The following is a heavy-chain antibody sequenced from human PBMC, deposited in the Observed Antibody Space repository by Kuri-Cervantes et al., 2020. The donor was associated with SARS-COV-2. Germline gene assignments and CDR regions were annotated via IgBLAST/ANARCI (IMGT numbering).Heavy chain of an antibody. D-gene: IGHD2-2*02. CDR2: IYYNGGT. V-gene: IGHV4-39*07. CDR3: ASSHCSSTSCYKWALDY. J-gene: IGHJ4*02. CDR1: GGSINSSIHY. Sequence: SETLSLTCTVSGGSINSSIHYWGWIRQPPGKGLEWIGSIYYNGGTYYNPSLKTRVTMSVDTSKNQFSLKLSSVTAADTAVYYCASSHCSSTSCYKWALDYWGQGTLVTVSS.